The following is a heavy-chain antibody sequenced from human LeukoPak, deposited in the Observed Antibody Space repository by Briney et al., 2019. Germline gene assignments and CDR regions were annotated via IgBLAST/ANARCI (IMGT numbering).Heavy chain of an antibody. CDR2: ISGGGETT. V-gene: IGHV3-23*01. J-gene: IGHJ4*02. Sequence: GGSLRLSCAASGFTFSSYGMGWVRQAPGKGLEWVSSISGGGETTYYADAVKGRVPISRHNSKNTLYLQMNSLRAEDTAVYYCAKDLSSSGYYSIDYRGQGTLVTVSA. D-gene: IGHD3-22*01. CDR1: GFTFSSYG. CDR3: AKDLSSSGYYSIDY.